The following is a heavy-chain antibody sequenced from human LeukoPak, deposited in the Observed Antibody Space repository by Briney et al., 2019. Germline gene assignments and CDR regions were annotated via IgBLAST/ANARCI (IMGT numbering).Heavy chain of an antibody. V-gene: IGHV3-11*03. CDR3: ARNGRYGDYAGY. Sequence: GGSLRLSCAASGFTFSDYYMSWIRQAPGKGLEWVSYISSSSSYTNYADSVKGRFTISRDNAKNSLYLQMNSLRAEDTAVYYCARNGRYGDYAGYWGQGTLVTVSS. D-gene: IGHD4-17*01. J-gene: IGHJ4*02. CDR2: ISSSSSYT. CDR1: GFTFSDYY.